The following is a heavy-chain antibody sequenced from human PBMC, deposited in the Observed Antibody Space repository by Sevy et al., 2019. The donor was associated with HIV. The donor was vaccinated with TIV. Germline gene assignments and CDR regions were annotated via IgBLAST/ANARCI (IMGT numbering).Heavy chain of an antibody. V-gene: IGHV3-53*01. CDR3: ARTLFPDAFDI. CDR1: GFTVSSNY. CDR2: IYSGGST. J-gene: IGHJ3*02. Sequence: GGSLRLSCAASGFTVSSNYMSWVRQAPGKGLEGVSVIYSGGSTYYADSVKGRFTISRDNSKNTLYLQMNSLRAEDTAVYYCARTLFPDAFDIWGQGTMVTVSS. D-gene: IGHD2-21*01.